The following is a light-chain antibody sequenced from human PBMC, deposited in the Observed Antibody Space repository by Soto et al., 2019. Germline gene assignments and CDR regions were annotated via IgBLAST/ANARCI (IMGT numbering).Light chain of an antibody. V-gene: IGLV2-11*01. J-gene: IGLJ2*01. CDR3: CSYAGSNTLEV. CDR2: DVS. Sequence: QSALTQPRSVSGSPGQSVTISCTGTSSDVGGYNNVSWYQQHPGKAPKVMIYDVSKRPSGVPDRFSGSKSGNTASLTISGLQSEDEADYYCCSYAGSNTLEVFGGGTKLTVL. CDR1: SSDVGGYNN.